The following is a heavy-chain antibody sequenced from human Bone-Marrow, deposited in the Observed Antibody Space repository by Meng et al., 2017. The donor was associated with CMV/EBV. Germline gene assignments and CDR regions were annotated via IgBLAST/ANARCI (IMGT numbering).Heavy chain of an antibody. V-gene: IGHV4-59*08. J-gene: IGHJ4*02. Sequence: GSLRLSCAVYSGSFSGYYWSWIRQPPGKGLEWIGYIYYSGSTNYNPSLKSRVTISVDTSKNQFSLKLSSVTAADTAVYYCARRRSSSWYHFDYWGQGTLVTVSS. CDR1: SGSFSGYY. D-gene: IGHD6-13*01. CDR2: IYYSGST. CDR3: ARRRSSSWYHFDY.